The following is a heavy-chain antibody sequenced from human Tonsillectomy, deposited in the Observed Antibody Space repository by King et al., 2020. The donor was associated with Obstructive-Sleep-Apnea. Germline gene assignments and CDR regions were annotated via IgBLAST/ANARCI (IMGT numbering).Heavy chain of an antibody. CDR1: GLKFSDHY. V-gene: IGHV3-72*01. Sequence: QLVQSGGGLVQPGGSLRLSCAASGLKFSDHYMDWVRQAPGKGLEWVGRSRNKVNSYTTDYAASVKGRFTISRADSKNSLHLQMNSLKTEDTAVYFCATTTVTTGAFDIWGQGTMVTVSS. CDR3: ATTTVTTGAFDI. CDR2: SRNKVNSYTT. J-gene: IGHJ3*02. D-gene: IGHD4-17*01.